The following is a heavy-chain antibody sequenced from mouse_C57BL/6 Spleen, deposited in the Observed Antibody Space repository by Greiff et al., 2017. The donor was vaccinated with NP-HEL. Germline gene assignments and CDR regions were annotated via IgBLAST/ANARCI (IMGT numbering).Heavy chain of an antibody. Sequence: EVQLQQSGTVLARPGASVKMSCKTSGYTFTSYWMHWVKQRPGQGLEWIGAIYPGNSDTSYNQKFKGKAKLTAVTSASTAYMELSSLTNEDSAVYYCTRSDGSSYDDWYFDVWGTGTTVTVSS. V-gene: IGHV1-5*01. CDR2: IYPGNSDT. D-gene: IGHD1-1*01. CDR3: TRSDGSSYDDWYFDV. J-gene: IGHJ1*03. CDR1: GYTFTSYW.